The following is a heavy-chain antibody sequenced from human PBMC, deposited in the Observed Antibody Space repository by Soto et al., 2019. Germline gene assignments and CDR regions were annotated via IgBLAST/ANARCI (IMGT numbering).Heavy chain of an antibody. CDR3: ARASGRSWYNWFDP. CDR2: IVPLFGTT. D-gene: IGHD6-13*01. J-gene: IGHJ5*02. Sequence: QVQLVQSGAEVKKPGSSVTVSCKASGGNFSNYGISWVRQAPGQGLEYMGGIVPLFGTTNYAHKFRGRVTITADESTSTVYMEVSSLNSEDTAVYFCARASGRSWYNWFDPWGQGTLVTVST. V-gene: IGHV1-69*01. CDR1: GGNFSNYG.